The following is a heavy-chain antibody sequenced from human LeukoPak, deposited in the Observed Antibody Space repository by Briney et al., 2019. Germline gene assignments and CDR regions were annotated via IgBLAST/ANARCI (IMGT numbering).Heavy chain of an antibody. Sequence: PSETLSLTCTVSGGSISSSSYYWGWIRQPPGKGLEWIGSIYYSGSTYYNPSLKSRVTISVDTSKNQFSLKLSSVTAADTAVYYCARRRSLRPPRSDYWGQGTLVTVSS. CDR3: ARRRSLRPPRSDY. J-gene: IGHJ4*02. CDR2: IYYSGST. V-gene: IGHV4-39*07. CDR1: GGSISSSSYY. D-gene: IGHD3-16*01.